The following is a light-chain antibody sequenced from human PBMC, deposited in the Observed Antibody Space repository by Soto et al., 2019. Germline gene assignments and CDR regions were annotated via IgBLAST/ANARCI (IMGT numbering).Light chain of an antibody. J-gene: IGKJ1*01. V-gene: IGKV3-20*01. CDR2: GAS. Sequence: EIVLTQSPGTLSLSPGERATLSCRASQTVSSSFLAWYQQTPGQAPRLLVYGASSRATGIPDRFSGSGSGTDFTLIISRLEPEDFAVYYCQQYGGSSWTFGQGTKVDIK. CDR1: QTVSSSF. CDR3: QQYGGSSWT.